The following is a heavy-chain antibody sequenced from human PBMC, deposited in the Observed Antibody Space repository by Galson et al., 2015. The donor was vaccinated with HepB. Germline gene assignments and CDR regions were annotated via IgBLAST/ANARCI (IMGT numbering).Heavy chain of an antibody. D-gene: IGHD6-6*01. J-gene: IGHJ4*02. CDR2: ISGSGGST. V-gene: IGHV3-23*01. CDR3: AKDPYIYSSSSFDY. CDR1: GFTFSSYA. Sequence: SLRLSCAASGFTFSSYAMSWVRQAPGKGLEWVSAISGSGGSTYYADSVKGRFTISRDNSKNTLYLQMNSLRAEGTAVYYCAKDPYIYSSSSFDYWGQGTLVTVSS.